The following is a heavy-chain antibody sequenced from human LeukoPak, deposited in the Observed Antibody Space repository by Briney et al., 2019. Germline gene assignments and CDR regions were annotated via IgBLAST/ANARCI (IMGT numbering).Heavy chain of an antibody. D-gene: IGHD3-22*01. Sequence: ASVKVSCKASGYTFTGYYMHWVRQAPGQGLEWMGWINPNSGGTNYAQKFRGWVTMTRDTSISTAYMELSRLRSDDTAAYYCARGASTYYYDSSGYYYWGQGTLVTVSS. CDR3: ARGASTYYYDSSGYYY. V-gene: IGHV1-2*04. J-gene: IGHJ4*02. CDR1: GYTFTGYY. CDR2: INPNSGGT.